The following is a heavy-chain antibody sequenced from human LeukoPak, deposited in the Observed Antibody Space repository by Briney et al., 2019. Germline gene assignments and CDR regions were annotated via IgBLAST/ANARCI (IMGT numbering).Heavy chain of an antibody. CDR3: ARDRPIVGAPYYFDY. CDR1: GGTFSSYA. V-gene: IGHV1-69*06. J-gene: IGHJ4*02. Sequence: GASVKVSCKASGGTFSSYAISWVRQAPGRGLEWMGGIIPIFGTANYAQKFQGRVTITADKSTSTAYMGLSSLRSEDTAVYYCARDRPIVGAPYYFDYWGQGTLVTVSS. CDR2: IIPIFGTA. D-gene: IGHD1-26*01.